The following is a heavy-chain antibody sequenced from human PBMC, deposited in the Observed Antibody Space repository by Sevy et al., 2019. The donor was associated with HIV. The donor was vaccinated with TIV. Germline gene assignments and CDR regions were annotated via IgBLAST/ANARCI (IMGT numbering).Heavy chain of an antibody. CDR2: IRYDGSNE. Sequence: GGSLRLSCAASGFTFSNHAMHWVRQAPGKGLEWVAFIRYDGSNEYYADSVKGRFTISRDNSKNTLYLQMNSLRPEDTAVYYCAKDRKVLLVVYAISFDVFDIWGQGTMVTVSS. CDR1: GFTFSNHA. V-gene: IGHV3-30*02. J-gene: IGHJ3*02. D-gene: IGHD2-8*02. CDR3: AKDRKVLLVVYAISFDVFDI.